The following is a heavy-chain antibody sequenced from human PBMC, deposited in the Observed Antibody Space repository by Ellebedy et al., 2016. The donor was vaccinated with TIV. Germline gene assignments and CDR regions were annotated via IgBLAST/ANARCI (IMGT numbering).Heavy chain of an antibody. CDR2: ISSSSSTI. V-gene: IGHV3-48*02. CDR3: ARDLFVWYSSSWYPDCYFDL. CDR1: GFTFSSYS. D-gene: IGHD6-13*01. Sequence: PGGSLRLSCAASGFTFSSYSMNWVRQAPGKGLGWVVYISSSSSTIYDADSVKGRFTISRDNAKNSLYLQMNSLGDEDTVVYYCARDLFVWYSSSWYPDCYFDLWGRGTLVTVSS. J-gene: IGHJ2*01.